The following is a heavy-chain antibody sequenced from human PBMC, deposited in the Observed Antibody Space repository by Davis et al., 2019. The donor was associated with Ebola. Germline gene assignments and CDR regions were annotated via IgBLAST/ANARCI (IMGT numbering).Heavy chain of an antibody. CDR1: GFTFSDYY. D-gene: IGHD2-2*01. CDR2: ISSSGSTI. Sequence: PGGSLRLSCAASGFTFSDYYMSWIRQAPGKGLEWVSYISSSGSTIYYADSVKGRFTISRDNAKNSLYLQMNSLRAEDTAVYYCARDEVVPAAHFDYWGQGTLVTVSS. CDR3: ARDEVVPAAHFDY. J-gene: IGHJ4*02. V-gene: IGHV3-11*01.